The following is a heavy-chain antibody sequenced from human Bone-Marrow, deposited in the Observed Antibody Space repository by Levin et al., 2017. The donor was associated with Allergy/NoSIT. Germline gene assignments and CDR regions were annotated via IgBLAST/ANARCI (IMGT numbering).Heavy chain of an antibody. Sequence: PGESLKISCQGSEYYFSAYWIGWVRQMPGKGLEWMGLIYPGDSDTRYSPSFQGQVTISVDKSIGTAYLQWNSLKASDTAIYYCARHQPGTAFDIWGQGTMVTVSS. CDR2: IYPGDSDT. J-gene: IGHJ3*02. CDR3: ARHQPGTAFDI. D-gene: IGHD1-26*01. CDR1: EYYFSAYW. V-gene: IGHV5-51*01.